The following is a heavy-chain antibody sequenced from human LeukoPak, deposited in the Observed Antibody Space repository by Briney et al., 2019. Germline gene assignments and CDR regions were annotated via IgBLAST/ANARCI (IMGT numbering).Heavy chain of an antibody. V-gene: IGHV3-23*01. CDR2: ISGSGGRT. CDR1: GFTFSSYA. CDR3: AKGSSTSCYSFVDY. D-gene: IGHD2-2*02. J-gene: IGHJ4*02. Sequence: GGSLRLSCAASGFTFSSYAMSWVRQAPGKGLEWVSAISGSGGRTYYADSVKGRFTISRDNSKNTLYLQMNSLRAEDTAVYYCAKGSSTSCYSFVDYWGQGTLVTVSS.